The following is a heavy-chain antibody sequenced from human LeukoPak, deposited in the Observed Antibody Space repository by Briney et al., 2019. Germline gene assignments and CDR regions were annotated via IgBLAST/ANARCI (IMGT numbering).Heavy chain of an antibody. CDR3: AKGLLWFGEMDAFDI. V-gene: IGHV3-30*18. Sequence: GRSLRLSCAASGFTFSSYGMHWVRQGPGKGLEWVAVISYDGSNKYYADSVKGRFTISRDNSKNTLYLQMNSLRAEDTAVYYCAKGLLWFGEMDAFDIWGQGTMVTVSS. CDR2: ISYDGSNK. D-gene: IGHD3-10*01. CDR1: GFTFSSYG. J-gene: IGHJ3*02.